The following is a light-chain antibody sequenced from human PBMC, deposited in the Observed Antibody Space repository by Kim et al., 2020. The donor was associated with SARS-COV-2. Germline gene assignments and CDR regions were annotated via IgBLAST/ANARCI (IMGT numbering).Light chain of an antibody. CDR2: TNN. CDR3: ATWDDSLNGWV. CDR1: SSNIEANT. Sequence: QSVLTQPPSASGTPGQRVTIFCSGGSSNIEANTVNWYQQLPGTAPKLLIYTNNQRPSGVPDRFSGSKSDTSASLAISGLQSEDEADYYCATWDDSLNGWVFGGGTQLTVL. J-gene: IGLJ3*02. V-gene: IGLV1-44*01.